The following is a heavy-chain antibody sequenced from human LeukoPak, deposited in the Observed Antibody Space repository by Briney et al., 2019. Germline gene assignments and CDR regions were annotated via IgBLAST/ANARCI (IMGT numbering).Heavy chain of an antibody. Sequence: PGGSLRLSCAASGFTFDDYAMHWVRQAPGKGLEWVSGISWNSGSIGYPDSVKGRFTISRDNAKNSLYLQMNSLRAEDMALYYCAKDFGGIAVAAGDYWGQGTLVTVSS. V-gene: IGHV3-9*03. D-gene: IGHD6-19*01. CDR2: ISWNSGSI. CDR1: GFTFDDYA. J-gene: IGHJ4*02. CDR3: AKDFGGIAVAAGDY.